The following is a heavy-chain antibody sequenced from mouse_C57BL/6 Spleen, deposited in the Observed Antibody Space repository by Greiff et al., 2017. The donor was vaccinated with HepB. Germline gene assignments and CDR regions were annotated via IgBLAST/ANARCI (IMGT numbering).Heavy chain of an antibody. J-gene: IGHJ4*01. D-gene: IGHD2-4*01. Sequence: EVQLVESGGGLVKPGGSLKLSCAASGFTFSSYAMSWVRQTPEKRLEWVATISDGGSYTYYPDNVKGRFTISRDNAKNNLYLQMSHLKSEDTAMYYCARDRSYDYDRGGPMDYWGQGTSVTVSS. CDR3: ARDRSYDYDRGGPMDY. CDR2: ISDGGSYT. V-gene: IGHV5-4*01. CDR1: GFTFSSYA.